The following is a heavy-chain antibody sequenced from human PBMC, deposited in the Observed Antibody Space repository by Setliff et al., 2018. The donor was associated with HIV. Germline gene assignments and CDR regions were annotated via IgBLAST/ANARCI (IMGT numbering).Heavy chain of an antibody. D-gene: IGHD3-10*02. CDR1: GGSMNDYY. V-gene: IGHV4-4*07. J-gene: IGHJ2*01. Sequence: SETLSLTCTVSGGSMNDYYWSWVRQPAGKTLEWLGRIASSGISTYNFSLRSRVTMSIDTSNNQFSLTLNSVTAADTAVYYCVRYVVYAVWYLDHWGRGMQVTVSS. CDR3: VRYVVYAVWYLDH. CDR2: IASSGIS.